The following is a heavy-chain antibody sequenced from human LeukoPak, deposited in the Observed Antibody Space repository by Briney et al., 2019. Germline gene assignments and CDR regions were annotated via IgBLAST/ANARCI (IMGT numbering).Heavy chain of an antibody. J-gene: IGHJ5*02. CDR3: ASAAGAVAGTNWFDP. CDR1: GGSISSGDYY. CDR2: MHYTGST. V-gene: IGHV4-30-4*01. Sequence: SQTLSLTCTASGGSISSGDYYWSWIRQPPGKGLEWIGHMHYTGSTYYNPSLKSRTTISVDISKNQFSLKLSSVTVADTAVYYCASAAGAVAGTNWFDPWGQGTLVTVSS. D-gene: IGHD6-19*01.